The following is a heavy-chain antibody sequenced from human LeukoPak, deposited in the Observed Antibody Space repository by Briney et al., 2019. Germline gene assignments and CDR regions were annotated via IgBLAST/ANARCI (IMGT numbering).Heavy chain of an antibody. CDR3: VKVTAAGFVDH. V-gene: IGHV3-9*01. J-gene: IGHJ4*02. D-gene: IGHD6-13*01. CDR1: GFPFSSYG. Sequence: GGSLRLSCAASGFPFSSYGMPWVRQAPGKGLEWVAGIGWNSGGIVYADSVKGRFTISRDNAKNSLYLQMNSLGAEDTAFYYCVKVTAAGFVDHWGQGTLVTVSS. CDR2: IGWNSGGI.